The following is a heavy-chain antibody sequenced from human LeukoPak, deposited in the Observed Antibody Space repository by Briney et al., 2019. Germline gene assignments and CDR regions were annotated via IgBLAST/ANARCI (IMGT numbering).Heavy chain of an antibody. J-gene: IGHJ6*02. Sequence: SETLSLTCAVYGGSFSGYYWSWIRQPPGKGLEWIGEINHSGSTNYNPSLKSRVTISVDTSKNQFSLKLSSVTAADTAVYYCARVVSPPPYYYYGMDVWGQGTTVTVSS. V-gene: IGHV4-34*01. CDR2: INHSGST. CDR1: GGSFSGYY. CDR3: ARVVSPPPYYYYGMDV.